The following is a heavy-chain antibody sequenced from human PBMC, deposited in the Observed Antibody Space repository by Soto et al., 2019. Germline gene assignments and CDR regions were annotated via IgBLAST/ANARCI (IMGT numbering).Heavy chain of an antibody. CDR2: VTGTGGRT. CDR3: AKPLSSNNWSHLDF. V-gene: IGHV3-23*01. J-gene: IGHJ4*02. D-gene: IGHD1-1*01. Sequence: PGGSLRLPCAASGFTFSTSAMSWVRTAPGKGLEWVSSVTGTGGRTYYAGSVKGRFTISRDNSKNTLYLQMNSLRAEDTAVYYSAKPLSSNNWSHLDFWGQGTLVTVSS. CDR1: GFTFSTSA.